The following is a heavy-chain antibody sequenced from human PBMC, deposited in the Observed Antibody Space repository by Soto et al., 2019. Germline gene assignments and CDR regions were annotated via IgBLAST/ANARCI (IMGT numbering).Heavy chain of an antibody. V-gene: IGHV3-48*03. D-gene: IGHD6-13*01. Sequence: PGGSLRLSCAASGFTFSTYEFNWVRQAPGRGLEWISYISVSGNIIKYADSVKGRFTISRDNAENSLHLHMSSLRVDDTAVYFRVRDTMRASAAASLDYWGQGTQVTVSS. CDR1: GFTFSTYE. J-gene: IGHJ4*02. CDR3: VRDTMRASAAASLDY. CDR2: ISVSGNII.